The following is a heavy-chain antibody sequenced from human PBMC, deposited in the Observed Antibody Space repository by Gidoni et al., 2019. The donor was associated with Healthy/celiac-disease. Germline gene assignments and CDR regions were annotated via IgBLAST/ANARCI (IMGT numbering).Heavy chain of an antibody. Sequence: QVQLVQSGAEVKKPGSSVKVSCKASGGHFSSYAISWVRQAPGQGLEWMGGIIPIFGTANYAQKFQGRVTITADESTSTAYMELSSLRSEDTAVYYCARGGGGGRDIVVVPAAMMVEPYYYYYGMDVWGQGTTVTVSS. D-gene: IGHD2-2*01. CDR1: GGHFSSYA. CDR3: ARGGGGGRDIVVVPAAMMVEPYYYYYGMDV. J-gene: IGHJ6*02. CDR2: IIPIFGTA. V-gene: IGHV1-69*01.